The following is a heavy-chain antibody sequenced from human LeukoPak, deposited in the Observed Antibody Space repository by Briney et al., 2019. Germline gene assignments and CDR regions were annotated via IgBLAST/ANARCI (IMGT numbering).Heavy chain of an antibody. D-gene: IGHD2-15*01. CDR3: ARVLRYCSGGNCYSGGLGYMDV. Sequence: GGSLRLSCAASGFTFSSYSMNWIRQAPGKGLEWVSSISRSGSTKYYADSVKGRFTISRDNAKNSLLLQMNSLRAEDTAVYYCARVLRYCSGGNCYSGGLGYMDVWGKGTTVTISS. J-gene: IGHJ6*03. CDR2: ISRSGSTK. CDR1: GFTFSSYS. V-gene: IGHV3-48*04.